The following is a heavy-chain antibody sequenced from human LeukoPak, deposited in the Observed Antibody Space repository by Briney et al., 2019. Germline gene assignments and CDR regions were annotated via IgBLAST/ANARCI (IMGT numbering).Heavy chain of an antibody. Sequence: SETLSLTCTDSGASITSYYWSWIRQPPGKGLEWIGYIYHTGSTNYNPSLKGRVTMSVDTSKNQFSLRLTSVTAADTAVYYCARDRWLDFWGQGTLVTVSS. CDR2: IYHTGST. CDR1: GASITSYY. V-gene: IGHV4-59*01. CDR3: ARDRWLDF. J-gene: IGHJ5*01.